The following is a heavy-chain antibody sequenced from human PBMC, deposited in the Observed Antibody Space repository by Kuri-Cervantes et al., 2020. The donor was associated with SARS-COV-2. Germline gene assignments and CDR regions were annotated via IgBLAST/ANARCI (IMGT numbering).Heavy chain of an antibody. D-gene: IGHD2/OR15-2a*01. Sequence: LRLSCAASGFSFSSYGMSWVRQRPGRGLEWIGYIYYTGGTYYSPSLNSRVTISVDTFKNQFSLKMTSLTAADTALYFCARGSTTSRYYFDYWGLGTLVTVSS. V-gene: IGHV4-31*02. J-gene: IGHJ4*02. CDR2: IYYTGGT. CDR1: GFSFSSYG. CDR3: ARGSTTSRYYFDY.